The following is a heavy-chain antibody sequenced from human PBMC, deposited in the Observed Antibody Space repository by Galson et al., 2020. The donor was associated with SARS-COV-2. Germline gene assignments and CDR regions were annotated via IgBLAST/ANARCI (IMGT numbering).Heavy chain of an antibody. V-gene: IGHV4-31*03. D-gene: IGHD3-3*01. CDR1: GGSISSGGYY. J-gene: IGHJ3*02. Sequence: SETLSLTCTVSGGSISSGGYYWSWIRQHPGKGLEWIGYIYYSGSTYYNPSLKSRVTISVDTSKNQFSLKLSSVTAADTAVYYCARASTIFGVVIDGCDICGQGTIVTVSS. CDR3: ARASTIFGVVIDGCDI. CDR2: IYYSGST.